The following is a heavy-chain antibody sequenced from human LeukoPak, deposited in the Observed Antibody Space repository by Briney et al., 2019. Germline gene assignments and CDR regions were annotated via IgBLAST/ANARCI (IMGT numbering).Heavy chain of an antibody. V-gene: IGHV4-39*01. J-gene: IGHJ4*02. CDR1: GGSIGSYY. D-gene: IGHD3-22*01. CDR2: IYYSGST. CDR3: ARHSSGYYYTPKVGYYFDY. Sequence: SETLSLTCTVSGGSIGSYYWGWIRQPPGKGLEWIGGIYYSGSTYYNPSLKSRVTISVDTSKNQFSLKLSSVTAADTAVYYCARHSSGYYYTPKVGYYFDYWGQGTLVTVSS.